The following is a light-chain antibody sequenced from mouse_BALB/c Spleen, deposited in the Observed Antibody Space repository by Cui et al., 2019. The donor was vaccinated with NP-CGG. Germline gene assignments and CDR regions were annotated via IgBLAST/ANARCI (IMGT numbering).Light chain of an antibody. Sequence: AFLTQESAFPTSPGETVTLTCRSSTGAVTTSNYANWVQEKPDHLFTGLIGGTNNRAPGVPARFSGSLIGDKAALTITGAQTEDEAIYFCALWYSNHWVFGGGTKLTVL. V-gene: IGLV1*01. CDR3: ALWYSNHWV. J-gene: IGLJ1*01. CDR1: TGAVTTSNY. CDR2: GTN.